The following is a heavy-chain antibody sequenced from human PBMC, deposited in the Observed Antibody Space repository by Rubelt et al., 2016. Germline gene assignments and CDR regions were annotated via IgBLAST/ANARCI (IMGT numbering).Heavy chain of an antibody. V-gene: IGHV1-69*04. Sequence: ASGGTFSSYAISWVRQAPGQGLEWMGRIIPILGIANYAQKFQGRVTITADKSTSTAYMELSSLRSEDTAVYYWARDIMNTIFGGVKASTPPYGMDVWGQGTTVTVSS. D-gene: IGHD3-3*01. CDR3: ARDIMNTIFGGVKASTPPYGMDV. CDR2: IIPILGIA. CDR1: GGTFSSYA. J-gene: IGHJ6*02.